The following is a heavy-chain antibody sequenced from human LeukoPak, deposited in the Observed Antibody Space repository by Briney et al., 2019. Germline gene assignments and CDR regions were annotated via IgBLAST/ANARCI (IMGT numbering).Heavy chain of an antibody. CDR3: ARALEWFETTDY. V-gene: IGHV4-30-4*08. CDR1: GGSISSGDYY. CDR2: IYYSGST. D-gene: IGHD3-3*01. J-gene: IGHJ4*02. Sequence: SETLSLTCTVSGGSISSGDYYWSWIRQPPGKGLEWIGYIYYSGSTYYNPSLKSRVTISVDTSKNQFSLKLSSVTAADTAVYYCARALEWFETTDYWGQGTLVTVSA.